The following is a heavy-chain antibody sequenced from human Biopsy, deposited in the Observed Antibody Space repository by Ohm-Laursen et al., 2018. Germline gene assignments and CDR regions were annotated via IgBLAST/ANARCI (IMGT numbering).Heavy chain of an antibody. Sequence: SETLSLTCAVTYGSISGHFWSWIRQAPGKGLEWIGYVYYNGNTNYSPSLKSRATISLDTSKDRFSLKFTSVTAADTAVYYCARRIGSSWEWAFDIWGRGTMVSVSS. J-gene: IGHJ3*02. V-gene: IGHV4-59*08. CDR1: YGSISGHF. CDR3: ARRIGSSWEWAFDI. D-gene: IGHD6-13*01. CDR2: VYYNGNT.